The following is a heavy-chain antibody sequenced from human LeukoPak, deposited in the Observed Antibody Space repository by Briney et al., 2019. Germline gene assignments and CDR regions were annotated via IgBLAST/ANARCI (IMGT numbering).Heavy chain of an antibody. J-gene: IGHJ3*02. CDR1: GFTFSSYS. D-gene: IGHD2-21*02. CDR3: ASYCGGDCYSEDAFDI. CDR2: ISSSSSYI. Sequence: PGGSLRLSCAASGFTFSSYSMNWVRQAPGKGLEWVSSISSSSSYIYYADSVEGRFTIPRDNAKNSLYLQMNSLRAEDTAVYYCASYCGGDCYSEDAFDIWGQGTMVTVSS. V-gene: IGHV3-21*01.